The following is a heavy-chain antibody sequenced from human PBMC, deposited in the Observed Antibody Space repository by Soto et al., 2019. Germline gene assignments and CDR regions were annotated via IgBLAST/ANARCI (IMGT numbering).Heavy chain of an antibody. CDR2: IRDRAYNYAT. D-gene: IGHD3-10*01. CDR3: TRLISAAQDY. Sequence: EVLLVESGGGVVQPGGSLKLSCAASGFVFKDSSIHWVRQAPGKGLEWVGRIRDRAYNYATAYTASVKGRFTVSRDDSNNTAYLQMDSLKTEDTAIYYCTRLISAAQDYWGQGTLVTVSS. CDR1: GFVFKDSS. J-gene: IGHJ4*02. V-gene: IGHV3-73*01.